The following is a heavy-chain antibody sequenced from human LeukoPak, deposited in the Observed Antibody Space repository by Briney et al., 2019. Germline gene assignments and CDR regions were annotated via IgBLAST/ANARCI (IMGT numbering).Heavy chain of an antibody. J-gene: IGHJ4*02. CDR1: GYTFTGYY. Sequence: SVKVSCKASGYTFTGYYMHWVRQAPGQGLEWMGGIIPIFGTANYAQKFQGRVTITADEPTSTAYMELSSLRSEDTAVYYCARVYHGDYDYWGQGTLVTVSS. D-gene: IGHD4-17*01. V-gene: IGHV1-69*13. CDR2: IIPIFGTA. CDR3: ARVYHGDYDY.